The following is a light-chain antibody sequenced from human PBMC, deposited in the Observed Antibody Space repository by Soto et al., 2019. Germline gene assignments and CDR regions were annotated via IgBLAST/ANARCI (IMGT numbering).Light chain of an antibody. CDR3: QQRSNWPIT. CDR2: DSS. CDR1: QRVSSY. J-gene: IGKJ5*01. Sequence: EIVLTQSPATLSLSPGERATLSCRASQRVSSYLAWYHQKPVQARRXLIYDSSNRATGIPARFSGSWSGTDLTLTISSLEPEDFAVYYCQQRSNWPITFGQGTRLEIK. V-gene: IGKV3-11*01.